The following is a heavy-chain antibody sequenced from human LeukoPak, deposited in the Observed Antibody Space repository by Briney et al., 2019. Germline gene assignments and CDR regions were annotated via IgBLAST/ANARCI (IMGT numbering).Heavy chain of an antibody. V-gene: IGHV3-23*01. CDR2: ISGSGGST. CDR3: AEHHLDVDTAMVTFLDY. D-gene: IGHD5-18*01. Sequence: PGGSLRLSCAASGFTFSSYAMSWVRQAPGKGLEWVSAISGSGGSTYYADSVKGRFTISRDNSKNTLYLQMNSLRAEDTAVYYCAEHHLDVDTAMVTFLDYWGQGTLVTVSS. CDR1: GFTFSSYA. J-gene: IGHJ4*02.